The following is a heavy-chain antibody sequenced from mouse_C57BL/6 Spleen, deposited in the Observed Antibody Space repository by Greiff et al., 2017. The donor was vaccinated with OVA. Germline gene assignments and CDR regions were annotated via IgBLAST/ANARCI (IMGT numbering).Heavy chain of an antibody. CDR1: GYTFTSYW. CDR2: IDPNSGGT. J-gene: IGHJ1*03. V-gene: IGHV1-72*01. D-gene: IGHD3-3*01. Sequence: QVQLQQPGAELVKPGASVKLSCKASGYTFTSYWMHWVKQRPGRGLEWIGRIDPNSGGTKYNEKFKSKATLTVDKPSSTAYMQRSSLTSEDSEVYYCARGGTYWYFDVWGTGTTVTVSS. CDR3: ARGGTYWYFDV.